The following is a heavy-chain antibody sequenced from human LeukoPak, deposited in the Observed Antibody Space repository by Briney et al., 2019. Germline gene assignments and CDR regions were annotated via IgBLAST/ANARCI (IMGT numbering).Heavy chain of an antibody. CDR2: INPNSGGT. CDR1: GYTFTGYY. D-gene: IGHD1-26*01. J-gene: IGHJ4*02. Sequence: ASVKVSCKASGYTFTGYYMHWVRQAPGQELEWMGWINPNSGGTNYAQKFQGRVTMTRDTSISTAYMELSRLRSDDTAVYYCARKRYTVGGSYYYFDYWGQGTLVTVSS. CDR3: ARKRYTVGGSYYYFDY. V-gene: IGHV1-2*02.